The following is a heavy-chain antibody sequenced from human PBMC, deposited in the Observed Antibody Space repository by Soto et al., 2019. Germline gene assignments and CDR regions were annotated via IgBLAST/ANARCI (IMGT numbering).Heavy chain of an antibody. D-gene: IGHD1-26*01. CDR3: AKPLEVGATTGYFDY. V-gene: IGHV3-23*01. CDR2: ISGSGGST. J-gene: IGHJ4*02. Sequence: AGGSLRLSCAASGFTFSSYAMSWVRQAPGKGLEWVSAISGSGGSTYYADSVKGRFTISRDNSKNTLYLQMNSLRAEDTAVYYCAKPLEVGATTGYFDYWGQGTLVTVSS. CDR1: GFTFSSYA.